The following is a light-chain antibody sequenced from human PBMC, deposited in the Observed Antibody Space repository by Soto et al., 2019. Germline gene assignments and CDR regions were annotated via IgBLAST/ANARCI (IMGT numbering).Light chain of an antibody. J-gene: IGLJ2*01. CDR1: SSDVGSYNR. V-gene: IGLV2-18*01. CDR3: SLFTSSSTLV. CDR2: DVS. Sequence: QSALTQPPSVSGSPGQSVNISCTGTSSDVGSYNRVSWYQQPPGTAPKVMIYDVSNRPSGVPDRFSGSKSGNTASLTISGLQAEDEADYYCSLFTSSSTLVFGGGTKLTVL.